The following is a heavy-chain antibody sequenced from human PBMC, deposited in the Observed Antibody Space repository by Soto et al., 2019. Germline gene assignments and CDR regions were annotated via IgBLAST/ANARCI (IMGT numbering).Heavy chain of an antibody. CDR1: GDTFTDYY. D-gene: IGHD2-21*02. CDR3: ARGGHVVVVTAARDY. V-gene: IGHV1-46*01. J-gene: IGHJ4*02. CDR2: VNPSGGHT. Sequence: QVQLMQSGAEVKKPGASVKVSCKASGDTFTDYYIHWVRQAPGQGLEWMGTVNPSGGHTTYAQHILGRVTMTKDTSTSTLYLELTSLTSDDTAIYYCARGGHVVVVTAARDYWSQGTLVTVSS.